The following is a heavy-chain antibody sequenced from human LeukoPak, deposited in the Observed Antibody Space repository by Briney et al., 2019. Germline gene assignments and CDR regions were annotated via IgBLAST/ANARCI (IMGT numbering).Heavy chain of an antibody. Sequence: GGSLRLSCAASGFTLSSYWMSWVRQAPGKGLEWVANIKQDGSEKYYVDSVKGRFTISRDNAKNSLYLQMNSLRAEDTAVYYCARDGGSGTLTDYYYYYGMDVWGQGTTVTVSS. V-gene: IGHV3-7*04. CDR3: ARDGGSGTLTDYYYYYGMDV. J-gene: IGHJ6*02. CDR1: GFTLSSYW. D-gene: IGHD3-10*01. CDR2: IKQDGSEK.